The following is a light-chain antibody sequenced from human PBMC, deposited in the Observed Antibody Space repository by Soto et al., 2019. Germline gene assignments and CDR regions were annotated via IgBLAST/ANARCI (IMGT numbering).Light chain of an antibody. J-gene: IGKJ4*01. Sequence: IQLTQSPSSLSASVGDRVTITCRASQGISSYLAWYQQKPGKAPKLLIYAASTLKSGVPSRFSGSGSGTDFPLTISSLQPEDFATYYCQQLNSYPLTFGGGTKVEIK. CDR3: QQLNSYPLT. V-gene: IGKV1-9*01. CDR1: QGISSY. CDR2: AAS.